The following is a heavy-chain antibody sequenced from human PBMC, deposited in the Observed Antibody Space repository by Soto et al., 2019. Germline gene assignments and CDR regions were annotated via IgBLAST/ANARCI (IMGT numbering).Heavy chain of an antibody. CDR3: ARECWAYDSSGYLYVDY. V-gene: IGHV4-39*02. D-gene: IGHD3-22*01. Sequence: PSETLSLTCTVSGGSISSSSYYWGWIRQPPGKGLEWIGSIYYSGSTYYNPSLKSRVTISVDTSKNQFSLKLSSVTAADTAVYYCARECWAYDSSGYLYVDYWGQGTLVTVSS. CDR2: IYYSGST. CDR1: GGSISSSSYY. J-gene: IGHJ4*02.